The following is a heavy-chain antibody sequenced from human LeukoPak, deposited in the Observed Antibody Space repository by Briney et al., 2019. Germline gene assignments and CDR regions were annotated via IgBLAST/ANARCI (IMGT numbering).Heavy chain of an antibody. J-gene: IGHJ6*04. D-gene: IGHD6-19*01. CDR2: IYYSGST. V-gene: IGHV4-59*01. Sequence: SETLSLTCTVSGGSISSYYWSWIRQPPGKGLEWIGYIYYSGSTNYNPSLKSRVTISVDTSKNQFSLKLSSVTAADTAVYYCARERDWYKAYYYYYYGMDVWGKGTTVTVSS. CDR3: ARERDWYKAYYYYYYGMDV. CDR1: GGSISSYY.